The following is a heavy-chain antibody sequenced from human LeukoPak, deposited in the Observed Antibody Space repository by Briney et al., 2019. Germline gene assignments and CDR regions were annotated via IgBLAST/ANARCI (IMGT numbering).Heavy chain of an antibody. D-gene: IGHD3-22*01. V-gene: IGHV4-39*01. CDR3: ARGSKLEYYYDSSGWGYFDY. J-gene: IGHJ4*02. CDR2: IYYSGST. Sequence: SETLSLTCTVSGDSITSSSYYWCWIRQHPGKGLEWIGSIYYSGSTYYNPSLKSRVTISVDTSKNQFSLKLSSVTAADTAVYYCARGSKLEYYYDSSGWGYFDYWGQGTLVTVSS. CDR1: GDSITSSSYY.